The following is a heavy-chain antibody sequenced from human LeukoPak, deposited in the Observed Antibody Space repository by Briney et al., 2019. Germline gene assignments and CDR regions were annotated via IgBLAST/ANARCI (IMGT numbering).Heavy chain of an antibody. J-gene: IGHJ5*02. CDR3: ATWIAAAGFFDP. CDR1: GGSISSYH. D-gene: IGHD6-13*01. Sequence: TSETLSLTCTVSGGSISSYHWSWIRQPPGKGLEWIGYIYYSGSTNYNPSLKSRVTISVDTSKNQFSLKLSSVTAADTAVYYCATWIAAAGFFDPWGQGTLVTVSS. V-gene: IGHV4-59*01. CDR2: IYYSGST.